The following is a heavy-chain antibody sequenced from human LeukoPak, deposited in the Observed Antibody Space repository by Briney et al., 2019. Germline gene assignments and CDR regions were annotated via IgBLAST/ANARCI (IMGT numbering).Heavy chain of an antibody. D-gene: IGHD1-26*01. CDR2: IYHSGST. V-gene: IGHV4-30-2*01. CDR1: GGSISSGGYY. Sequence: SETLSLTCTVSGGSISSGGYYWSWIRQPPGKGLEWIGYIYHSGSTYYNPSLKSRVTISVDRSKNQFSLKLSSVTAADTAVYYCARNPGSSSLDYWGQGTLVTVSS. J-gene: IGHJ4*02. CDR3: ARNPGSSSLDY.